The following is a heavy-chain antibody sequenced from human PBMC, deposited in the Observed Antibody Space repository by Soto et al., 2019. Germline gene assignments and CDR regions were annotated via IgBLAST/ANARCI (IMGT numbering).Heavy chain of an antibody. D-gene: IGHD3-9*01. V-gene: IGHV3-33*08. Sequence: PGGSLRLCYAASGFTFSSCAMGWVRQAPGKGLEWVAVIWYDGSNKYYADSVKGRFTISRDNSKNTLYLQMNSLRAEDTAVYYCARGLGAILTGSLLNFDYWGQGTQVTVSS. CDR2: IWYDGSNK. CDR3: ARGLGAILTGSLLNFDY. J-gene: IGHJ4*02. CDR1: GFTFSSCA.